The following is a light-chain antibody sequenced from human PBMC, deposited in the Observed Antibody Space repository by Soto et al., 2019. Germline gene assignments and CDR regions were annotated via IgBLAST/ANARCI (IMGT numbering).Light chain of an antibody. Sequence: ELVLTQPPGTLSLSPVDRATLSCSSSQSVSSTYLAWYQQRPGQAPRLLIYSSSSRASGIPDRFSGSGSGTDFTLTISRLEPEDFAVYYCQQYRTSPPTWTFGQGTKVDIK. J-gene: IGKJ1*01. CDR2: SSS. CDR3: QQYRTSPPTWT. V-gene: IGKV3-20*01. CDR1: QSVSSTY.